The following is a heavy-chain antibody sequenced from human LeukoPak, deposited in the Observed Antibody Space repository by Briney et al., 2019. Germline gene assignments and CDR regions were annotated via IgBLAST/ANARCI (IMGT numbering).Heavy chain of an antibody. CDR1: GGSISSYY. CDR3: ARGVYIAAAQYGY. CDR2: IYYSGTT. V-gene: IGHV4-59*01. D-gene: IGHD6-13*01. J-gene: IGHJ4*02. Sequence: SETLSLTCTVSGGSISSYYWSWIRQPPGKGLEWIGYIYYSGTTNYNTSLKSRVTISVDTSKNQFSLKLSSVTAADTAVYYCARGVYIAAAQYGYWGQGTLVTVSS.